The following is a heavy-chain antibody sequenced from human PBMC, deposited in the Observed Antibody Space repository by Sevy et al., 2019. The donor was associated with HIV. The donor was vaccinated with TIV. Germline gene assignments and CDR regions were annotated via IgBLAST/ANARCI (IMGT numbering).Heavy chain of an antibody. Sequence: GGSLRLSCAASGFSLNSYWMSWVRQAPGKGLEWVANKKQDGSVKYYVDSVKGRFTMSRDNARNLLYLQMNSLRAEDTALYYCVRAIAADGSFWGQGTLVTVSS. D-gene: IGHD6-13*01. CDR2: KKQDGSVK. CDR1: GFSLNSYW. J-gene: IGHJ4*02. V-gene: IGHV3-7*01. CDR3: VRAIAADGSF.